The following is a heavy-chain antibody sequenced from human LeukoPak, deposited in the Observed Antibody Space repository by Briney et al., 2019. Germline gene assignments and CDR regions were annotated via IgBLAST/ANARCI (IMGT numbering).Heavy chain of an antibody. D-gene: IGHD6-13*01. J-gene: IGHJ4*02. CDR2: ISYDGSNK. V-gene: IGHV3-30*03. CDR1: GFTFSSYG. CDR3: ARAQGSSPDY. Sequence: GGSLRLSCAASGFTFSSYGMHWVRQAPDKGLEWVAVISYDGSNKYYADSVKGRFTISRDNSKNTLYLQMNSLRAEDTAVYYCARAQGSSPDYWGQGTLVTVSS.